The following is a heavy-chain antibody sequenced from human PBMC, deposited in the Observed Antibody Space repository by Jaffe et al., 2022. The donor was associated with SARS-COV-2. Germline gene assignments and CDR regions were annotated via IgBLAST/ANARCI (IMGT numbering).Heavy chain of an antibody. D-gene: IGHD2-8*01. J-gene: IGHJ6*02. CDR3: ARDYSYCTNGVCEPYYYYGMDV. Sequence: QVQLVESGGGVVQPGRSLRLSCAASGFTFSSYGMHWVRQAPGKGLEWVAVIWYDGSNKYYADSVKGRFTISRDNSKNTLYLQMNSLRAEDTAVYYCARDYSYCTNGVCEPYYYYGMDVWGQGTTVTVSS. CDR2: IWYDGSNK. CDR1: GFTFSSYG. V-gene: IGHV3-33*01.